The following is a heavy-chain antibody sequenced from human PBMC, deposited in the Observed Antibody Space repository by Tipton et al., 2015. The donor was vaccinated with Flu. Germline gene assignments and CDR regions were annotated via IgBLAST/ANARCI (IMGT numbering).Heavy chain of an antibody. Sequence: TLSLTCTVSGGSISSSAYYWGWIRQPPGKGLEWIGSVHYSGSTNYNPSLESRVTISVDTSKNQFSLKLDSVTAADTAVYYCARWTSALEAFDIWGRGTMVTVSS. V-gene: IGHV4-61*05. D-gene: IGHD3-3*01. CDR1: GGSISSSAYY. CDR3: ARWTSALEAFDI. CDR2: VHYSGST. J-gene: IGHJ3*02.